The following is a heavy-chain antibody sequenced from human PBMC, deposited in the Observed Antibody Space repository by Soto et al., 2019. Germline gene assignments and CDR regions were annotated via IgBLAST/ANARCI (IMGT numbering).Heavy chain of an antibody. Sequence: PGGSLRLSCAASGFTFISYWMHWGRQAPGKGLVWVSRINSDGSSTSYADSVKGRFTISRDNAKNTLYLQMNSLRAEDTAVYYCARDRHYDFWSGSPFDWFDRWGQGTLVTVSS. CDR2: INSDGSST. CDR1: GFTFISYW. V-gene: IGHV3-74*01. D-gene: IGHD3-3*01. CDR3: ARDRHYDFWSGSPFDWFDR. J-gene: IGHJ5*02.